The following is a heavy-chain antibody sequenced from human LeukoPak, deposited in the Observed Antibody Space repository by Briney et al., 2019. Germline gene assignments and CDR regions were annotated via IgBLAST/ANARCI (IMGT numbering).Heavy chain of an antibody. Sequence: GASVKVSCKASGGTFSSYAISWVRQAPGQGLEWMGGIIPTFGTANYAQKFQGGVTITADESTSTAYMELSSLRSEDTAVYYCARDEITMVRGAIIPQHLDVWGQGTTVTVSS. D-gene: IGHD3-10*01. CDR2: IIPTFGTA. CDR1: GGTFSSYA. CDR3: ARDEITMVRGAIIPQHLDV. J-gene: IGHJ6*02. V-gene: IGHV1-69*13.